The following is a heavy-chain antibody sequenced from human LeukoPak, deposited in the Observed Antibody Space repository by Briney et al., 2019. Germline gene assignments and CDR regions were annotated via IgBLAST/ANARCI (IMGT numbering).Heavy chain of an antibody. CDR3: ARGLVLLWFGEPRTDMDV. Sequence: KPSETLSLTCAVYGGSFSGYYWSWLRQPPGKGLEWIGEINHSGSTNYNPSLKSRVTISVDTSKNQFSLKLSSVTAADTAVYYCARGLVLLWFGEPRTDMDVWGKGTTVTVSS. CDR2: INHSGST. CDR1: GGSFSGYY. V-gene: IGHV4-34*01. D-gene: IGHD3-10*01. J-gene: IGHJ6*03.